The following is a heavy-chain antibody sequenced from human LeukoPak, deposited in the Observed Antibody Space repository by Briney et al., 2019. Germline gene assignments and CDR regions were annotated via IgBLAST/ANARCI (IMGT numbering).Heavy chain of an antibody. J-gene: IGHJ5*02. CDR1: GFTFSSYA. D-gene: IGHD3-3*01. CDR2: ISGSGGST. V-gene: IGHV3-23*01. CDR3: AKDFWSGYWYNWFDP. Sequence: GSLRLSCAASGFTFSSYAMSWVRQAPGKGLEWVSAISGSGGSTYYADSVKGRFTISRDNSKNTLYLQMNSLRAEDTAVYYCAKDFWSGYWYNWFDPWGQGTLVTVSS.